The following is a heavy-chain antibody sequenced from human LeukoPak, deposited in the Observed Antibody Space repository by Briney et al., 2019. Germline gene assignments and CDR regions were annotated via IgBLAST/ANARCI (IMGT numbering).Heavy chain of an antibody. J-gene: IGHJ4*02. Sequence: SETLSLTCAVYGGSFSGYYWSWIRQPPGKGLEWIGEINHSGSTNYNPSLKSRVTISVDTSKNQFSLKLSSVTAADTAAYYCARRSSGYYLAYYFDYWGQGTLVTVSS. V-gene: IGHV4-34*01. CDR2: INHSGST. D-gene: IGHD3-22*01. CDR3: ARRSSGYYLAYYFDY. CDR1: GGSFSGYY.